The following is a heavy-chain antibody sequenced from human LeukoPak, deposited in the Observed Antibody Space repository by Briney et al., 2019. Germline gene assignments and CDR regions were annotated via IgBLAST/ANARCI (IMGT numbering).Heavy chain of an antibody. V-gene: IGHV1-69*05. CDR1: GGTFSSYA. J-gene: IGHJ6*03. CDR2: IIPIFGTA. Sequence: SVKVSCKASGGTFSSYAISWVRQAPGQGLEWMGGIIPIFGTADYAQKFQGRVTITTDESTSTAYMELSSLRSEDTAVYYCARERGTTGTVPYYYYYYMDVWGEGTTVTFSS. CDR3: ARERGTTGTVPYYYYYYMDV. D-gene: IGHD1-1*01.